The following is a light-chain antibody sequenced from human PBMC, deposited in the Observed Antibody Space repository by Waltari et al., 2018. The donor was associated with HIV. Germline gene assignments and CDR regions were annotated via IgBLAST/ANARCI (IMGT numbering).Light chain of an antibody. CDR1: AGSGTRVLC. CDR3: LLSYDGDVV. V-gene: IGLV7-46*01. Sequence: QPLVTQEPSLTVSPGGTVILTCPSSAGSGTRVLCPYWSQQSPGQAPKTLIFDSNNRYSWTPARFTGSFLGGKAVLTLTGAQPEDDADYYCLLSYDGDVVFGGGTKLTVL. J-gene: IGLJ2*01. CDR2: DSN.